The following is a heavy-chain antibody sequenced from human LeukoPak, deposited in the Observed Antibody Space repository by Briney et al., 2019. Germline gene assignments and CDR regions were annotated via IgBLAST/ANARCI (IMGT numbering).Heavy chain of an antibody. V-gene: IGHV3-11*04. J-gene: IGHJ3*01. CDR3: AKGLLEWLLRTPHDAFDF. CDR2: ISSSGSTI. Sequence: PGGSLRLSCAASGFTFSDYYMSWIRQAPGKGLEWVSYISSSGSTIYYADSVKGRFTMSRDNPKNTVYLQMNSLRAEDTAVYYCAKGLLEWLLRTPHDAFDFWGQGTVVTVSS. D-gene: IGHD3-3*01. CDR1: GFTFSDYY.